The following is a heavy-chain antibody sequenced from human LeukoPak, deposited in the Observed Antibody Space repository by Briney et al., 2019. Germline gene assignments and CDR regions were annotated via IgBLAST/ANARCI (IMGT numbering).Heavy chain of an antibody. D-gene: IGHD3-3*01. J-gene: IGHJ4*02. CDR2: ISSFGCSN. CDR3: VKDLARPAATYYDFWSGPIGDYFDY. CDR1: GFTYNSYA. V-gene: IGHV3-64D*09. Sequence: SGGPLRLSCSASGFTYNSYAMHGLRQAPAKGLEYVAAISSFGCSNYQPALVKGRCPITRGNSKNTLYLEMSSLSPENTAVYYCVKDLARPAATYYDFWSGPIGDYFDYWGQGTLVTVSS.